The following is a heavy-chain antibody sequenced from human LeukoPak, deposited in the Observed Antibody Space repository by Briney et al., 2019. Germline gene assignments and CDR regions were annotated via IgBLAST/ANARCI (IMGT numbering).Heavy chain of an antibody. Sequence: PGGSLRLSCAASGFTLTNAWMNWVRQAPGKGLEWVAFIRNDGIDKYHADSVKGRFTISRDNSKNTLYLQMNSLRAEDTAVYYCAKVPSISRWFDPWGQGTLVTVSS. CDR2: IRNDGIDK. V-gene: IGHV3-30*02. CDR3: AKVPSISRWFDP. CDR1: GFTLTNAW. J-gene: IGHJ5*02. D-gene: IGHD3-3*01.